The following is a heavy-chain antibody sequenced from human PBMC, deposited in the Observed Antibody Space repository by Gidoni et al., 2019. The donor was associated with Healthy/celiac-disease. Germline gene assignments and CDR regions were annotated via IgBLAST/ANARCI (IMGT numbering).Heavy chain of an antibody. V-gene: IGHV3-48*03. J-gene: IGHJ6*02. CDR1: GFTFSSYD. Sequence: EVQLVESGGGLVQPGGDLRLSCAAAGFTFSSYDMNWVRQAPGKGLEMVSYISSSVITIYYADSVKGRFTISRDNAKNSLFLQMNSLRAEDTAVYYCARGDGDYYYYYGMDVWGQGTTVTVSS. D-gene: IGHD4-17*01. CDR3: ARGDGDYYYYYGMDV. CDR2: ISSSVITI.